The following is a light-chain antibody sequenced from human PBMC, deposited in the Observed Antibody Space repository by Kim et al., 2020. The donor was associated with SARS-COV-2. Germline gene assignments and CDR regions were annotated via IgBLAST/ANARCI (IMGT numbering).Light chain of an antibody. CDR3: NSRDSNDNVV. CDR1: SLRRSY. J-gene: IGLJ2*01. Sequence: ALGQTFRSACQVDSLRRSYATWNQQKPGQAPIVVFYGKNNRPSGIPDRFSGSSSGNTASLTITGTQAGDEADYYCNSRDSNDNVVFGGGTQLTVL. CDR2: GKN. V-gene: IGLV3-19*01.